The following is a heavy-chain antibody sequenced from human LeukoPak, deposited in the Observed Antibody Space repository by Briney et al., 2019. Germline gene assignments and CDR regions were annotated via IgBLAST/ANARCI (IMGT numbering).Heavy chain of an antibody. CDR2: INHSGST. V-gene: IGHV4-34*01. J-gene: IGHJ4*02. CDR3: ARGLYDFWCGTLFDY. CDR1: GGSFSGYY. D-gene: IGHD3-3*01. Sequence: SETLSLTCAVYGGSFSGYYWSWIRQPPGKGLEWIGEINHSGSTNYNPSLKSRVTISVDTSKNQFSLKLSSVTAADTAVYYCARGLYDFWCGTLFDYWGQGTLVTVSS.